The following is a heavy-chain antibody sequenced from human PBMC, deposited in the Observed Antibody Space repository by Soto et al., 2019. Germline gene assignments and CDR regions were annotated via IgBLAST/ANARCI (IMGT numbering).Heavy chain of an antibody. Sequence: GESLKISCAASGLTVSAYAMSWVRQTPGKGLEWVSGISASRGRTYYADSVKGRFTIGIDNAKNTLYLELNSLRAQATAVYYCGKDPNGDYVGDFDMWGQGTMVTVSS. J-gene: IGHJ3*02. CDR3: GKDPNGDYVGDFDM. CDR2: ISASRGRT. D-gene: IGHD4-17*01. V-gene: IGHV3-23*01. CDR1: GLTVSAYA.